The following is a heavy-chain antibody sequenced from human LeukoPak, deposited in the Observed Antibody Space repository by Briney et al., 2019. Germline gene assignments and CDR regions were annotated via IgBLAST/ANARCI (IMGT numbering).Heavy chain of an antibody. CDR2: IYYSGST. V-gene: IGHV4-61*01. D-gene: IGHD6-13*01. CDR1: GGSVSSGSYY. Sequence: NPSETLSLTCTVSGGSVSSGSYYWSWIRQPPGKGLEWIGYIYYSGSTNYNPSLKSRVTISVDTSKNQFSLKLSSVTAADTAVYYCARSSGSSAAASPLGYWGQGTLVTVSS. J-gene: IGHJ4*02. CDR3: ARSSGSSAAASPLGY.